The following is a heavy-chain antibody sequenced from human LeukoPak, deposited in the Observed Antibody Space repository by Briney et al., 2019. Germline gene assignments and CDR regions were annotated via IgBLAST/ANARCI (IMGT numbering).Heavy chain of an antibody. CDR2: ISGSGGST. CDR3: AKGGYYYYMDV. Sequence: GGTLRLSYAATGFTFSSYGMSWVRQAPGKGLEWVSAISGSGGSTYYADSVKGRFTISRDNSKNTLYLQMNSLRAEDTAVYYCAKGGYYYYMDVWGKGTTVTIPS. CDR1: GFTFSSYG. V-gene: IGHV3-23*01. J-gene: IGHJ6*03.